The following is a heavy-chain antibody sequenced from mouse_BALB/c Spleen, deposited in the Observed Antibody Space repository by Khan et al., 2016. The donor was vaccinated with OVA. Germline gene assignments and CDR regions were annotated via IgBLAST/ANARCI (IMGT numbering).Heavy chain of an antibody. CDR1: GYTFTDYN. J-gene: IGHJ3*01. Sequence: VQLQQPGPELVKPGASVKISCKASGYTFTDYNMDWVRQSHGESLEWIGYIFPNNGDSGYNQKFKTQATLTVDTSSSTAFMELRSLTSEDSAVYYCTRSGYGSLAYWGQGTLVTV. CDR3: TRSGYGSLAY. CDR2: IFPNNGDS. V-gene: IGHV1S29*02. D-gene: IGHD1-2*01.